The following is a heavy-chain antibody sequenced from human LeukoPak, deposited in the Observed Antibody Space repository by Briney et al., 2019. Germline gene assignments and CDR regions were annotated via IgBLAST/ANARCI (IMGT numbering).Heavy chain of an antibody. J-gene: IGHJ4*02. CDR3: AKGAGSGYYYSFDY. CDR1: GFSFSAYP. CDR2: ITSDGGST. V-gene: IGHV3-64*01. Sequence: PGGSLRLSCAASGFSFSAYPMHWVRQAPGKRLEYVSAITSDGGSTYYANSVKGRFTISRDNSRNTLYLQMGSLRAEDTAVYYCAKGAGSGYYYSFDYWGQGTLVTVSS. D-gene: IGHD3-22*01.